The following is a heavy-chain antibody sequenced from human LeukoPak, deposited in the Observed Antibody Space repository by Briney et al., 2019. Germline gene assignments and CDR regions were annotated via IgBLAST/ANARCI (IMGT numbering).Heavy chain of an antibody. CDR1: GYTFITSS. CDR3: VGGSLGY. Sequence: ASVKVSCKPLGYTFITSSIYWVRQAPGQRLEWLGWITVASGNTRYSEDLQGRVTLTRDTSANTAYMELRNLKFEDTAVYYCVGGSLGYWGQGTLVTVSP. CDR2: ITVASGNT. J-gene: IGHJ4*02. V-gene: IGHV1-3*01.